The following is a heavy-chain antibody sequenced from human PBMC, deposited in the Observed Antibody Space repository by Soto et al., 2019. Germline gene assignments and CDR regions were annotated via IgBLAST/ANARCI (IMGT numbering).Heavy chain of an antibody. V-gene: IGHV3-30*18. CDR3: AKDSMGDYYGMDV. Sequence: GGLLRLCYAAAGFTFSSFGMHWVRQAPGKGLEWVAVISFDGSKKYYADSVKGRFTISRDNSKNTLFLQMNSLRAEDTAVYYCAKDSMGDYYGMDVWGQGTTVTVSS. J-gene: IGHJ6*02. CDR2: ISFDGSKK. D-gene: IGHD1-26*01. CDR1: GFTFSSFG.